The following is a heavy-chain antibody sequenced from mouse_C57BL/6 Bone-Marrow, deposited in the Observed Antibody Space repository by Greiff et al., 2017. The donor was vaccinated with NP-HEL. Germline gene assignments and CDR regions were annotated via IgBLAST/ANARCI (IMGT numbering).Heavy chain of an antibody. D-gene: IGHD2-3*01. CDR1: GFSLTSYG. CDR2: IWSGGST. CDR3: VPHYNGYSPFAY. V-gene: IGHV2-2*01. J-gene: IGHJ3*01. Sequence: VQLQESGPGLVQPSQSLSITCTVSGFSLTSYGVHWVRQSPGKGLEWLGVIWSGGSTDYNAAFISRLSISKDNSKSQGFFKMNSLQADETATNYCVPHYNGYSPFAYWGQGTLVTVSA.